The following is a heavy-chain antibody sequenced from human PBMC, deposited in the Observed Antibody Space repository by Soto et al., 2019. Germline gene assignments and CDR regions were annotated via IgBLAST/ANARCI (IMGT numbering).Heavy chain of an antibody. V-gene: IGHV1-18*01. Sequence: GASVKVSCKASGYTFTSYGISWVRQAPGQGLEWMGWISAYNGNTNYAQKLQGRVTMTTDTSTSTAYMELRSLRSDDTAVYYCARVIVVVPAANRWFDPWAQGTLVTVSS. CDR3: ARVIVVVPAANRWFDP. D-gene: IGHD2-2*01. CDR1: GYTFTSYG. CDR2: ISAYNGNT. J-gene: IGHJ5*02.